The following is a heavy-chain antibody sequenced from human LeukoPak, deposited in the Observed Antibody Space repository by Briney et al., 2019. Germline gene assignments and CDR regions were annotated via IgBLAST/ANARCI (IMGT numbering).Heavy chain of an antibody. CDR2: INHSGST. Sequence: PSETLSLTCAVYGGSFSGYYWSWIRQPPGKGLEWIGEINHSGSTNYNPSLKSRVAISVDTSKNQFSLKLSSVTAADTAVYYCASLVGDYYGSGSYHWFDPWGQGTLVTVSS. CDR3: ASLVGDYYGSGSYHWFDP. J-gene: IGHJ5*02. V-gene: IGHV4-34*01. D-gene: IGHD3-10*01. CDR1: GGSFSGYY.